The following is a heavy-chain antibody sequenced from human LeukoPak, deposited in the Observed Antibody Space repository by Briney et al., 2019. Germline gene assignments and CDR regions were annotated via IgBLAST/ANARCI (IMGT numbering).Heavy chain of an antibody. V-gene: IGHV3-30-3*01. CDR2: ISSDESDK. CDR1: GFTSSNYA. D-gene: IGHD3-16*01. Sequence: GRSLRLSCAASGFTSSNYAMHWVRQAPGKGLEWVAFISSDESDKYYADSVKGRFTISRDNSKNTLYLQMNSLRAEDTAVYYCAKVGGLNDYWGQGTLVTVSS. CDR3: AKVGGLNDY. J-gene: IGHJ4*02.